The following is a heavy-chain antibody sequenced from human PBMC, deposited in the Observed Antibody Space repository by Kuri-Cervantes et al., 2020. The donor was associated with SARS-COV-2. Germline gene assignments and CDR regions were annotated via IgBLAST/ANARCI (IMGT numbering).Heavy chain of an antibody. CDR2: MNPNSGNT. CDR3: ARVEVRFLEWLPIDY. J-gene: IGHJ4*02. D-gene: IGHD3-3*01. V-gene: IGHV1-8*02. Sequence: ASVKVSCKASGGTFSSYAISWVRQATGQGLEWMGWMNPNSGNTGYAQKFQGRVTMTTDTSTSTAYMELRSLRSDDTAVYYCARVEVRFLEWLPIDYWGQGTLVTVSS. CDR1: GGTFSSYA.